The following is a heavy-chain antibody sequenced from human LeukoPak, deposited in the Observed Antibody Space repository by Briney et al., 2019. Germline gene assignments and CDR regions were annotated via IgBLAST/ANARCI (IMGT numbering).Heavy chain of an antibody. CDR3: ARVEYTSSWSYFDY. CDR2: TYYRSKWNN. J-gene: IGHJ4*02. D-gene: IGHD6-13*01. CDR1: GDSVSSNSAA. V-gene: IGHV6-1*01. Sequence: SQTLSLTCAISGDSVSSNSAAWNWIRQSPSRGLEWLGRTYYRSKWNNDYAVSVKSRITINPDTSKNQFPLQLNSVTPEETAVYYCARVEYTSSWSYFDYWGQGTLVTVSS.